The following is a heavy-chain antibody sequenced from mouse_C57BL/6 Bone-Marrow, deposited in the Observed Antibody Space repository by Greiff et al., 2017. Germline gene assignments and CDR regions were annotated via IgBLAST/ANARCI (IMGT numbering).Heavy chain of an antibody. CDR3: DSEGLLGSNLDY. V-gene: IGHV1-72*01. Sequence: VQLQQPGAELVKPGASVKLSCKASGYTFTSYWMHWVKQRPGRGLEWIGRIDPNSGGTKYNEKFKSKATLTVDKASSTAYMQLSSLTSEDSAVYVCDSEGLLGSNLDYWGQGTTLTVSS. J-gene: IGHJ2*01. CDR1: GYTFTSYW. CDR2: IDPNSGGT. D-gene: IGHD3-3*01.